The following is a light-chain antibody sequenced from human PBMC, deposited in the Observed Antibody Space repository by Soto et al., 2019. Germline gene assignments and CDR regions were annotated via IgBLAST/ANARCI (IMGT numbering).Light chain of an antibody. CDR1: SSNIGNKY. V-gene: IGLV1-51*01. CDR3: GTWDSSLTAAV. CDR2: DNY. Sequence: QSVLRQPPSVSAAPGQKGTISGVGSSSNIGNKYVSWYQQLPGTAPKLLIYDNYKRPSGIPDRFSGSKSGTSATLGITELQTGDEAGYYCGTWDSSLTAAVFGGGTKLTVL. J-gene: IGLJ3*02.